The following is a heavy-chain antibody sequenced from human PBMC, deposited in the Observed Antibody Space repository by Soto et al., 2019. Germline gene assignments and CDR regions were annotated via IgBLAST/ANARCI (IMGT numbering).Heavy chain of an antibody. D-gene: IGHD3-22*01. V-gene: IGHV1-18*01. CDR1: GYTFTTYG. J-gene: IGHJ4*02. CDR3: ARGPTDYYDSSGNYFLDQ. CDR2: ISTYNGNT. Sequence: QVQLVQSGAEVKKPGASMKVSCKASGYTFTTYGMSWVRQAPGQGLDRMGWISTYNGNTKYAESLQGRVSMTTDTTTSTAYMELKSLTSDDTAVYYCARGPTDYYDSSGNYFLDQWGQVTLGTGSS.